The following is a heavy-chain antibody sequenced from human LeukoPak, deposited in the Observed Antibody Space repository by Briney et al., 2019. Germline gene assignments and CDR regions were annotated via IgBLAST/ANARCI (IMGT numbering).Heavy chain of an antibody. J-gene: IGHJ4*02. D-gene: IGHD6-13*01. V-gene: IGHV3-21*01. CDR2: ISSSSSCI. CDR3: ARAGDGQQLRYFDY. Sequence: GGSLRLSCAASGFTFSSYSMNWVRQAPGKGLEWVSSISSSSSCIYYADSVKGRFTISRDNAKNSLYLQMNSLRAEDTAVYYCARAGDGQQLRYFDYWGQGTLVTVSS. CDR1: GFTFSSYS.